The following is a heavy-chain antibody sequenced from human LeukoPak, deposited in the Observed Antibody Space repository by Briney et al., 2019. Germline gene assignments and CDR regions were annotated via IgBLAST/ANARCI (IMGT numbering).Heavy chain of an antibody. CDR1: GGSFSGYY. CDR3: ARGPSSGWYGHYFDY. J-gene: IGHJ4*02. CDR2: INHSGST. D-gene: IGHD6-19*01. V-gene: IGHV4-34*01. Sequence: PSETLSLTCAVYGGSFSGYYWSWIRQPPGKGLEWIGEINHSGSTNYNPSLKSRVTISVDTSKNQFSLKLSSVTAADTAVYYCARGPSSGWYGHYFDYWGQGTLVTVSS.